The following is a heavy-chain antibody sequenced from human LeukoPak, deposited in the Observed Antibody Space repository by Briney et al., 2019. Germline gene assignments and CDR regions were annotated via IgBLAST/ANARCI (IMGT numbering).Heavy chain of an antibody. CDR1: GGSISSCGYS. CDR3: AREVVPAAIFKGGDKTTKDYYYYMDV. D-gene: IGHD2-2*01. V-gene: IGHV4-31*03. CDR2: IYYSGST. J-gene: IGHJ6*03. Sequence: PAETLSLTCTVSGGSISSCGYSWSWIRQHPGKGLEWIGYIYYSGSTYYNPSLKSRVTISVDTSKNQFSLKLSSVTAADTAVYYCAREVVPAAIFKGGDKTTKDYYYYMDVWGKGTTVTVSS.